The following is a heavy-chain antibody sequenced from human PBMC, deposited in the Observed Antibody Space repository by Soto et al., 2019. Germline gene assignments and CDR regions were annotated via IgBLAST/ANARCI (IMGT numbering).Heavy chain of an antibody. CDR2: IFGGGNA. J-gene: IGHJ4*02. CDR3: ARPRGTYCFLDY. CDR1: GFTVTDSY. Sequence: DGLLVMAGGGLVQPGGSLRLSCAASGFTVTDSYMSWVRQAPGRGLEWVSVIFGGGNAYYADSVKGRFTISKDNSQNTFLQMDSLRVEDTAVYYCARPRGTYCFLDYWGPGMLVGVSS. V-gene: IGHV3-66*04. D-gene: IGHD1-26*01.